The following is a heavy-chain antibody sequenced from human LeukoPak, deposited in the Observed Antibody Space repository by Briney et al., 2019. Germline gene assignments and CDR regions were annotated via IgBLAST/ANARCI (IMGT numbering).Heavy chain of an antibody. D-gene: IGHD2-2*01. V-gene: IGHV4-38-2*01. CDR1: GYSISSGYY. J-gene: IGHJ5*02. CDR2: IYHSGST. CDR3: ARHCSSTSCLLRWFDP. Sequence: SETLSLTCAVSGYSISSGYYWGWIRQPPGKGLEWIGSIYHSGSTYYNPSLKSRVTISVDTSKNQFSLKLSSGTAADTAVYYCARHCSSTSCLLRWFDPWGQGTLVTVSS.